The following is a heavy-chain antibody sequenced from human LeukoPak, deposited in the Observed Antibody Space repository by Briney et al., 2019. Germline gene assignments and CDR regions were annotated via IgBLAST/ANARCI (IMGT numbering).Heavy chain of an antibody. V-gene: IGHV3-30-3*01. CDR3: AKHDLSGSYFVY. CDR2: ISYDGSNK. CDR1: GFTFSSYA. J-gene: IGHJ4*02. Sequence: GGSLRLSCAASGFTFSSYAMHWVRQAPGKGLEWVAVISYDGSNKYYAVSVKGRFTISRDNSGNTLSLQMNSLRVEDAALYYCAKHDLSGSYFVYWGQGTLVTVSS. D-gene: IGHD3-10*01.